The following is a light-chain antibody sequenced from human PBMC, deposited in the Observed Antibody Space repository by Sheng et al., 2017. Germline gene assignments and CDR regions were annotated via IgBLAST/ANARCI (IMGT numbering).Light chain of an antibody. CDR1: QSVSSGY. V-gene: IGKV3-20*01. J-gene: IGKJ4*01. Sequence: EIVLTQSPGTLSLSPGERVTLSCRASQSVSSGYLAWYQQKPGQPPRLLISGTFIRATGIPDRFSGSGSGTDFTLTISRLGPEDFAVYYCQQYGSLPSFGGGTKVEIK. CDR2: GTF. CDR3: QQYGSLPS.